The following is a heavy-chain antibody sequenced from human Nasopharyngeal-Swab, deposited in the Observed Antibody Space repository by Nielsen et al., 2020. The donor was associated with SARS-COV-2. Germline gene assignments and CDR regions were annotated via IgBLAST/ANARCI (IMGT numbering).Heavy chain of an antibody. V-gene: IGHV4-59*01. Sequence: WIRQPPGKGLEWIGYIFYSGSTNYNPSLKSRVTISVDTSKNQFSLKLSSVTAADTAVYYCARVGGSSWYAFDSWGQGTLVTVSS. CDR3: ARVGGSSWYAFDS. CDR2: IFYSGST. J-gene: IGHJ4*02. D-gene: IGHD6-13*01.